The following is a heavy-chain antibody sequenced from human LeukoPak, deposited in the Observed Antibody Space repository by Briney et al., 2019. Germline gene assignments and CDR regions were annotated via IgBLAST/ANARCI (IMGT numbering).Heavy chain of an antibody. J-gene: IGHJ4*02. CDR3: ARVSGYDWESFYDY. V-gene: IGHV4-59*01. CDR2: IYYSGST. D-gene: IGHD5-12*01. CDR1: GGSISSYY. Sequence: PSETLSLTCTVSGGSISSYYWSWIRQPPGKGLEWIGYIYYSGSTNYNPSLKSRVTISVDTSKNQFTLKLSSVTAADTAVYYCARVSGYDWESFYDYWGQGTLVTVSS.